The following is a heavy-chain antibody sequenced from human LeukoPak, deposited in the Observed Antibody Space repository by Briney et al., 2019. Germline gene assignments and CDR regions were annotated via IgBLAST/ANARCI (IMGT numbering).Heavy chain of an antibody. D-gene: IGHD6-13*01. Sequence: PGGSLRLSCAASGFTFSSYAMHWVRQAPGKGLEWVAVISYDGSNKYYADSVKGRFTISRDNSKNTLYLQMNSLRAEDTAVYYCARDYSSSWYEAYFDYWGQGTLVTVSS. CDR2: ISYDGSNK. V-gene: IGHV3-30-3*01. CDR1: GFTFSSYA. J-gene: IGHJ4*02. CDR3: ARDYSSSWYEAYFDY.